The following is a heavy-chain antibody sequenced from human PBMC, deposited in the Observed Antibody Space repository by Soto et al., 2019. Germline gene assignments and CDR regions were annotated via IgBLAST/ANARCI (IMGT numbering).Heavy chain of an antibody. CDR3: AHSPEPSGGGSIGQFDY. J-gene: IGHJ4*02. CDR2: IYWDDDK. V-gene: IGHV2-5*02. CDR1: GFSLSTSGVG. Sequence: SGPTLVNPTQTLTLTCTFSGFSLSTSGVGVGWIRQPPGKALEWLALIYWDDDKRYSPSLKSRLTITKDTSKNQVVLTMTNMDPVDTATYYCAHSPEPSGGGSIGQFDYWGQGTLVTVSS. D-gene: IGHD2-15*01.